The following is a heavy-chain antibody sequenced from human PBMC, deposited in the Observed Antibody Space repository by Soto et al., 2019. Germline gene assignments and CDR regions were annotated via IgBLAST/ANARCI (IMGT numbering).Heavy chain of an antibody. V-gene: IGHV3-21*01. CDR1: GFTFRTYT. D-gene: IGHD2-15*01. CDR3: ARDRGYDAHDYYYNAMDV. CDR2: IRGFSPYT. J-gene: IGHJ6*02. Sequence: EVQLVESGGGLVKPGGSLRLSCVASGFTFRTYTMNWVRQAPGKGLEWVSGIRGFSPYTFYAESVKGRFTIARDNAKNSLYLQMNSLGVEDTAVYYCARDRGYDAHDYYYNAMDVGGQGTTVTVSS.